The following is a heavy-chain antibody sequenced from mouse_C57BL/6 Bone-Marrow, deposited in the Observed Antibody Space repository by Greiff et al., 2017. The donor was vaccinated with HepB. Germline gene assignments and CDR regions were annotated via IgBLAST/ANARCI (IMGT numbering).Heavy chain of an antibody. CDR1: GFTFSDYG. D-gene: IGHD2-14*01. CDR3: AKGTYYFDY. V-gene: IGHV5-17*01. J-gene: IGHJ2*01. CDR2: ISSGSSTI. Sequence: EVMLVESGGGLVKPGGSLKLSCAASGFTFSDYGMHWVRQSPEKGLEWVAYISSGSSTIYYADTVKGRFTISRDNAKNTLFLQMTSLRSEDTAMYYCAKGTYYFDYWGQGTTLTVSS.